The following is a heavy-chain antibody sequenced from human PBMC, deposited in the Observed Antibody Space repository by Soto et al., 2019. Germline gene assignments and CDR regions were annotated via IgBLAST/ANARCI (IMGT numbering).Heavy chain of an antibody. CDR3: ARDRVLRFLEWLPYYGMDV. J-gene: IGHJ6*02. CDR2: IKQDGSEK. Sequence: KGLEWVANIKQDGSEKYYVDSVKGRFTISRDNAKNSLYLQMNSLRAEDTAVYYCARDRVLRFLEWLPYYGMDVWGQGTTVTVSS. D-gene: IGHD3-3*01. V-gene: IGHV3-7*01.